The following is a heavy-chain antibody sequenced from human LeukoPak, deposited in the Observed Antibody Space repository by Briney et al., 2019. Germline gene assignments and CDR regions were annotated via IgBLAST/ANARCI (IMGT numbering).Heavy chain of an antibody. CDR1: GYTFTSYG. CDR2: ISAYNGNT. Sequence: SVKVSCKASGYTFTSYGISWVRQAPGQGLEWMGWISAYNGNTNYAQKLQGRVAMTTDTSTSTAYMELRSLRSDDTAVYYCARDSYVVATLRHFDYWGQGTLVTVSS. CDR3: ARDSYVVATLRHFDY. V-gene: IGHV1-18*01. D-gene: IGHD5-12*01. J-gene: IGHJ4*02.